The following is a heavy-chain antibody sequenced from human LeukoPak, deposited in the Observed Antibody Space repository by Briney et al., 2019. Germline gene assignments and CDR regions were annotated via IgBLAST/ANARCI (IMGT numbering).Heavy chain of an antibody. J-gene: IGHJ6*02. Sequence: SETLSLTCTVSGGSISNYYWTWIRQPPGKGLEWIGYIYYSGSTNYNPSLKSRVTVSVDTSKNQFSLKLSSVTAADTAVYYCARALLGNFGLDVWGQGTTVIVSS. CDR2: IYYSGST. CDR1: GGSISNYY. CDR3: ARALLGNFGLDV. D-gene: IGHD7-27*01. V-gene: IGHV4-59*01.